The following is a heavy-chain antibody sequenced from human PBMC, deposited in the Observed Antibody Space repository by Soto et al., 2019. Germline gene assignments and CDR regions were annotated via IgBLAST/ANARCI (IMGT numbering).Heavy chain of an antibody. Sequence: GESLKISCKGSGYSFTSYWISWVRQMPGKGLEWMGRIDPSDSYTNYSPSFQGHVTISADKSISTAYLQWSSLKASDTAMYYCARLLGYCSSTSCFVHYYGMDVWGQGTTVTVSS. D-gene: IGHD2-2*01. J-gene: IGHJ6*02. CDR3: ARLLGYCSSTSCFVHYYGMDV. V-gene: IGHV5-10-1*01. CDR2: IDPSDSYT. CDR1: GYSFTSYW.